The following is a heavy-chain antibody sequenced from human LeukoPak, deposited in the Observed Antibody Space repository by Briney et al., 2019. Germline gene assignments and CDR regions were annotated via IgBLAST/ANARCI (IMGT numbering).Heavy chain of an antibody. CDR3: ARHHYRGPWFDP. V-gene: IGHV4-4*09. CDR2: IYTSGST. D-gene: IGHD4-11*01. J-gene: IGHJ5*02. CDR1: GGSISRYY. Sequence: SETLSLTCTVSGGSISRYYWSWIRQPPGKGLEWIGYIYTSGSTNYNPSLKSRVTISVDTSKNQFSLKLSSVTAADTAVYYCARHHYRGPWFDPWGQGTLVTVSS.